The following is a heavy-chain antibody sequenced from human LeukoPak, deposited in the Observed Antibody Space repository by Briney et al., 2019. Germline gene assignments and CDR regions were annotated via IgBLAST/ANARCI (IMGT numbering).Heavy chain of an antibody. CDR1: GYTFTSYG. V-gene: IGHV1-18*01. Sequence: GASVKVSCKASGYTFTSYGISWVRQAPGQRREWIGWISAYNGNTNYAQKLQCRVTMTTDTSTSTAYMELRSLRSDDTAVYYCARGAHYDSSGYFGYWGQGTLVTVSS. CDR3: ARGAHYDSSGYFGY. CDR2: ISAYNGNT. J-gene: IGHJ4*02. D-gene: IGHD3-22*01.